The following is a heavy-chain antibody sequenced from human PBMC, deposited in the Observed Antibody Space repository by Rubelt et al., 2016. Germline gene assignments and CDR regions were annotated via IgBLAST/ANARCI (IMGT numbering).Heavy chain of an antibody. CDR2: INPDGGST. CDR3: ATADSTLDV. CDR1: GYRFTRYY. V-gene: IGHV1-46*01. Sequence: VKKPGASVKISCKASGYRFTRYYIHWVRQAPGQGLEWLGIINPDGGSTTYAQRFEGRVTVPRDMSTTTVYMELTSLRYEDTAMYYCATADSTLDVWGQGTTVTVSS. J-gene: IGHJ6*02.